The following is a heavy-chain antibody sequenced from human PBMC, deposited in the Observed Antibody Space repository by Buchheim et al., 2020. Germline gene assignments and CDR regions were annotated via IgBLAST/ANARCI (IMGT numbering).Heavy chain of an antibody. CDR1: GGTFSSYA. CDR3: ARGGSIVATILPGQTYYFDY. CDR2: IIPIFGTA. Sequence: QVQLVQSGAEVKKPGSSVKVSCKASGGTFSSYAISWVRQAPGQGLEWMGGIIPIFGTANYAQKFQGRVTITADESTSTAYMERSSLRSEDTAVYYCARGGSIVATILPGQTYYFDYWGQGTL. D-gene: IGHD5-12*01. V-gene: IGHV1-69*01. J-gene: IGHJ4*02.